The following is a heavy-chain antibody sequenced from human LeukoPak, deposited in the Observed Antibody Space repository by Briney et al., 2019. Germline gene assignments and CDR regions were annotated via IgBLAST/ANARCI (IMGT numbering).Heavy chain of an antibody. Sequence: SETLSLTCTVSGGSISSYYWSWIRQPPGKGLEWIGHIYYSGSTNYNPSLKSRVTISVDTSKNQFSLKLSSVTAADTAVYYCARRDSSGWYLFDYWGQGTLVTVSS. J-gene: IGHJ4*02. CDR3: ARRDSSGWYLFDY. V-gene: IGHV4-59*08. CDR2: IYYSGST. D-gene: IGHD6-19*01. CDR1: GGSISSYY.